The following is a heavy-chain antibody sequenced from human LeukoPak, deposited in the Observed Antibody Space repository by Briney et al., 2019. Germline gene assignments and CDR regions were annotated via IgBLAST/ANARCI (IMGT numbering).Heavy chain of an antibody. D-gene: IGHD2-15*01. Sequence: SETLSLTCNVSGGSIHSFYWNWFRQPAGKGLEWIGRVYSSGTTISNPSLKSRVTIPVDTSKNQFSLKLSSVTAADTAVYYCARVLGSSYYYGVDVWGQGTTVTVSS. V-gene: IGHV4-4*07. CDR1: GGSIHSFY. J-gene: IGHJ6*02. CDR3: ARVLGSSYYYGVDV. CDR2: VYSSGTT.